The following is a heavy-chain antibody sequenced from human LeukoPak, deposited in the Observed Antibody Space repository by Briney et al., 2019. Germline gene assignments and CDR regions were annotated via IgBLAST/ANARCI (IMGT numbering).Heavy chain of an antibody. V-gene: IGHV4-34*01. Sequence: SETLSLTCAVYGGSFSGYYWSWIRQPPGKGLEWIGEINHSGSTNYNPSLKSRVTISVDTSKNQFSLKLSSVTAADTAVYYCARWATVTTPGHYYYYMDVWGKGTTVTVSS. J-gene: IGHJ6*03. CDR1: GGSFSGYY. CDR3: ARWATVTTPGHYYYYMDV. CDR2: INHSGST. D-gene: IGHD4-17*01.